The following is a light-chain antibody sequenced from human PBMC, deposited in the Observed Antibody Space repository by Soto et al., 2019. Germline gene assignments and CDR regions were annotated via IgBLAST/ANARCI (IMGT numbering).Light chain of an antibody. CDR3: QQRSNWPLT. J-gene: IGKJ4*01. Sequence: EIVLTQSPVTLSLSPGERATLSCRASQSVGSYLAWYQQKPGQAPRLLIYDASNRATGIPARFSGSGSGTDFTLTISSLEPEDFAVYCCQQRSNWPLTFGGGTKVEIK. CDR1: QSVGSY. V-gene: IGKV3-11*01. CDR2: DAS.